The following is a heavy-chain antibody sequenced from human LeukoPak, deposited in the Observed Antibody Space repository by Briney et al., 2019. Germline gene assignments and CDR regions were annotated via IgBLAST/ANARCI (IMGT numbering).Heavy chain of an antibody. J-gene: IGHJ5*02. CDR3: ASQDISINTVTQYNWFDP. CDR2: IIPIFGTA. V-gene: IGHV1-69*13. D-gene: IGHD4-17*01. Sequence: ASVKVSCKASGGTFSSYAISWVRQAPGQGLEWMGGIIPIFGTANYAQKFQGRVTITADESTSTAYMELSSLRSEDTAVYYCASQDISINTVTQYNWFDPWGQGTLVTVSS. CDR1: GGTFSSYA.